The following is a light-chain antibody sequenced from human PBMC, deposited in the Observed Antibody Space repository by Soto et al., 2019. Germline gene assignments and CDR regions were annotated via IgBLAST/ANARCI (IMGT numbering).Light chain of an antibody. Sequence: EIVLTQSPGTLSLSPGERATLSCRASQSVSSSYLAWYQQKPGQAPRLLIYGASSRATGIPDRFSGSGSGTDFTLTISRLEPEDVAVYDCQQHGTSPRTFGQGTKVEIK. CDR2: GAS. CDR3: QQHGTSPRT. CDR1: QSVSSSY. J-gene: IGKJ1*01. V-gene: IGKV3-20*01.